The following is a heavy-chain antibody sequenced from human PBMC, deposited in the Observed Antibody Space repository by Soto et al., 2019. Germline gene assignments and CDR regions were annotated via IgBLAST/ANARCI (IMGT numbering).Heavy chain of an antibody. CDR1: GFTFSSYG. Sequence: GGSLRLSCAASGFTFSSYGMHWVRQAPGKGLEWVAVIWYDGSTKYYADSVKGRFTISRDNAKNSLYLQMNSLRAEDTAVYYCARDQLYYNDISGRPLNAFDVWGQGTMVTVSS. CDR2: IWYDGSTK. J-gene: IGHJ3*01. V-gene: IGHV3-33*01. CDR3: ARDQLYYNDISGRPLNAFDV. D-gene: IGHD3-22*01.